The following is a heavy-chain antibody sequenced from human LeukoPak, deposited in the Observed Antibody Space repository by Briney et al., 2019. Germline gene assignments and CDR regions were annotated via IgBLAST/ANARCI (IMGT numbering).Heavy chain of an antibody. V-gene: IGHV3-30*01. CDR2: ISYDGSNK. Sequence: GGSLRLSCAASGFTFSSYAMHWVRQAPGKGLEWVAVISYDGSNKCCADSVKGRFTISRDNSKNTLYLQMNSLRAEDTAVYYCARDRPGSGWYVFDYWGQGTLVTVSS. D-gene: IGHD6-19*01. CDR1: GFTFSSYA. J-gene: IGHJ4*02. CDR3: ARDRPGSGWYVFDY.